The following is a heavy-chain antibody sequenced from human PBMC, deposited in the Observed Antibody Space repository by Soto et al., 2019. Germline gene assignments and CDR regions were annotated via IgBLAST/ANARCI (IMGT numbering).Heavy chain of an antibody. CDR1: GFTFSGSA. V-gene: IGHV3-73*01. CDR3: TRRNSGYDPDAFDI. J-gene: IGHJ3*02. CDR2: IRSKANSYAT. D-gene: IGHD5-12*01. Sequence: GGSLRLSCAASGFTFSGSAMHWVRQASGKGLEWVGRIRSKANSYATAYAASVKGRFTISREDSKNTAYLQMNSLKTEDTAVYYCTRRNSGYDPDAFDIWGQGTMVTVSS.